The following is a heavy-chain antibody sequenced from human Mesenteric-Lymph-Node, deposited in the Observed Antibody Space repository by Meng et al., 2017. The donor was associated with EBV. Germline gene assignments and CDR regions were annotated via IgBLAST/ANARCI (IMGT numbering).Heavy chain of an antibody. J-gene: IGHJ2*01. CDR2: IYYSGSA. Sequence: QAQLQQSGPRRVNPSETRSLTCTVSGGSVSSGSYYWSWIRQPPGKGLEWIGYIYYSGSANYNPSLKSRVTISVDTSKNQFSLKLSSVTAADTAVYYCGRGRTYWYFDLWGRGTLVTASS. CDR1: GGSVSSGSYY. V-gene: IGHV4-61*01. CDR3: GRGRTYWYFDL.